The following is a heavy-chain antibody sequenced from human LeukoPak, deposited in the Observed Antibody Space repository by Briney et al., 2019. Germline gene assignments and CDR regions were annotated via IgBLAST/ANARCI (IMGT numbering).Heavy chain of an antibody. D-gene: IGHD1-26*01. V-gene: IGHV3-30*18. Sequence: GGSLRLSCAASGFTFNSYGMHWVRQAPGKGLEWVAVISYDGSNKYYADSVKGRFTISRDNSKNTLYLQMNSLRAEDTAVYYCAKEVKEGGSYLIIDYWGRGTLVTVSS. CDR2: ISYDGSNK. J-gene: IGHJ4*02. CDR3: AKEVKEGGSYLIIDY. CDR1: GFTFNSYG.